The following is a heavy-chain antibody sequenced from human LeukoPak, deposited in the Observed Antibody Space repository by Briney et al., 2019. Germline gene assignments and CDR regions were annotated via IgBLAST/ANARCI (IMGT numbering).Heavy chain of an antibody. J-gene: IGHJ6*02. V-gene: IGHV3-33*01. CDR3: VRVANITTLGMDV. D-gene: IGHD3-3*01. CDR1: GFTFSSYG. CDR2: IWFDGSKK. Sequence: TGGSLRLSCAASGFTFSSYGMHWVRQAPGKGLEWVALIWFDGSKKYYADSVKGRFTISRDNSKNTLHLQMNFLRGEDTAVYYCVRVANITTLGMDVWGQGTTVTVSS.